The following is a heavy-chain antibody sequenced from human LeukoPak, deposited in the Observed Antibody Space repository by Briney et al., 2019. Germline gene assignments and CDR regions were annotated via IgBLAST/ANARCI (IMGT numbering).Heavy chain of an antibody. CDR3: PTGDSSAFSRWFDP. CDR2: INPNSGGT. D-gene: IGHD3-22*01. Sequence: ASVRVSDTPSEYTITPYYMHWVRQAPGQGLEWMGWINPNSGGTNYPQTLQGRVTMTMDTSISTGYMELNRLRADDPAAPYYPTGDSSAFSRWFDPWGQGTLVTVSS. V-gene: IGHV1-2*02. CDR1: EYTITPYY. J-gene: IGHJ5*02.